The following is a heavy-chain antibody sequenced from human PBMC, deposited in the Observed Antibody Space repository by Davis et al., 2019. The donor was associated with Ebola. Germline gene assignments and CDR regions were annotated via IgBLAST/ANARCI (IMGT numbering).Heavy chain of an antibody. D-gene: IGHD3-10*01. Sequence: SETLSLTCTVSGGSISGTYYWNWIRQPPGKGLEWFGYIYNSGSTTYNPSLKSRVTISQDTSKNQFSLKLSSVTAADTAAYYWARVGGGLDYWGQGTLVTVSS. CDR2: IYNSGST. CDR3: ARVGGGLDY. J-gene: IGHJ4*02. CDR1: GGSISGTYY. V-gene: IGHV4-59*08.